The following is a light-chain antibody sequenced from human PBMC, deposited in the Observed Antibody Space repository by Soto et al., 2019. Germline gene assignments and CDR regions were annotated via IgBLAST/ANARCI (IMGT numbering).Light chain of an antibody. CDR3: QQYDTLSRFT. CDR1: QSVSRN. CDR2: GAS. J-gene: IGKJ3*01. Sequence: EIVMTQSPATLSVSLRQRATLSRRASQSVSRNLAWYHKKPGQAPRLLXYGASTRATGIPARFSGSGSWTELALTISSLHTEYIVTYYCQQYDTLSRFTFGPGTKVYIK. V-gene: IGKV3-15*01.